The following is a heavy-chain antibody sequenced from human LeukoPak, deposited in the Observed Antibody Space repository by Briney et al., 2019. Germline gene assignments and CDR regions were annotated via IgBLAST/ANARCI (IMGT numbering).Heavy chain of an antibody. Sequence: SVRVSCKASGSTFSSYAISWVRQAPGQGLEWMGGIIPIFGTANYAQKFQGRVTITTDESTSTAYMELSSLRSEDTAVYYCARSPPNYYYMDVWGKGTTVTVSS. CDR3: ARSPPNYYYMDV. V-gene: IGHV1-69*05. CDR2: IIPIFGTA. J-gene: IGHJ6*03. CDR1: GSTFSSYA.